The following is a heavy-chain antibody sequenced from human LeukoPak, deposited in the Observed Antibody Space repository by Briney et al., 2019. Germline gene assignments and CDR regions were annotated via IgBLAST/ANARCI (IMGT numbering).Heavy chain of an antibody. CDR3: AREGEDYGDYYNWFDP. CDR2: IIPIFGTA. D-gene: IGHD4-17*01. J-gene: IGHJ5*02. Sequence: SVKVSCKASGGTFTNHAFSWLRQAPGQGLEWMGGIIPIFGTANYAQKFQGRVTITADESTSTAYMELSSLRSEDTAVYYCAREGEDYGDYYNWFDPWGQGTLVTVSS. CDR1: GGTFTNHA. V-gene: IGHV1-69*13.